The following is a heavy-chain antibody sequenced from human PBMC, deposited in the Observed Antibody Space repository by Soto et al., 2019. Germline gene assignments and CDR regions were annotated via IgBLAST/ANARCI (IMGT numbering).Heavy chain of an antibody. Sequence: EVQLLESGGDWVQPGGSLRLSWAAPGFTFGSNAMSWFRKAPGRGREWVSHIIGSGSDTFYTDFVKGRFIVSRDNSKNTLYLQMSGLRAEDTAVYYCAAPRRSSGWYFDLWGRGTLVTVSS. CDR3: AAPRRSSGWYFDL. V-gene: IGHV3-23*01. J-gene: IGHJ2*01. CDR1: GFTFGSNA. D-gene: IGHD2-15*01. CDR2: IIGSGSDT.